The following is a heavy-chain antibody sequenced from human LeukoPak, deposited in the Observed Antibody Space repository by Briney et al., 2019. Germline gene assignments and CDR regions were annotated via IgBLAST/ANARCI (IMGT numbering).Heavy chain of an antibody. CDR1: GGSISTSNW. CDR2: IYHYGST. D-gene: IGHD3-22*01. CDR3: ARGLGDYYDTSGYEYYFDY. Sequence: SGTLSLTCAVSGGSISTSNWWSWLRQPPGKGLEWIGEIYHYGSTNYNPSLKSRVTISVDTSKNQFSLELSSVTAADTAVYYCARGLGDYYDTSGYEYYFDYWGQGTLVTVSS. V-gene: IGHV4-4*02. J-gene: IGHJ4*02.